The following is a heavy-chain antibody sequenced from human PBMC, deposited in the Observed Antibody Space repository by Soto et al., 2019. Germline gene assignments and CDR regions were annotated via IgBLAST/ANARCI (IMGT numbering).Heavy chain of an antibody. CDR1: GGLFSVFS. Sequence: QVQLVQSGAEVKKPGSSVKVSCKTSGGLFSVFSFNWVRQAPGQGLEWMGGVLPITGSTDYAQKVQGRLTITADRSTSTIDMELSRLTSDDTANYYCATIRVRGGPLRFEDGGQGTLISVSS. CDR2: VLPITGST. D-gene: IGHD5-12*01. CDR3: ATIRVRGGPLRFED. V-gene: IGHV1-69*06. J-gene: IGHJ4*01.